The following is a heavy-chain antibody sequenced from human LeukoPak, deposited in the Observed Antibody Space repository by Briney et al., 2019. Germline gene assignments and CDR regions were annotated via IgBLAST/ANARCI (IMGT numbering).Heavy chain of an antibody. Sequence: PSETLSLTCTVSGGSISSSSYYWGWIRQPPGKGLEWIGSICYDGSTYYNPSLKSRVTISVDTSKNQFSLKLSSVTAADTAVYYCARTGLLFGSEFDYWGQGTLVTVPS. CDR2: ICYDGST. J-gene: IGHJ4*02. CDR3: ARTGLLFGSEFDY. V-gene: IGHV4-39*01. CDR1: GGSISSSSYY. D-gene: IGHD3-10*01.